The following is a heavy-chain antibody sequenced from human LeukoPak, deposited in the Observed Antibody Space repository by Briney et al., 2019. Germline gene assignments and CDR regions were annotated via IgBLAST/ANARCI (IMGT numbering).Heavy chain of an antibody. V-gene: IGHV1-69*13. CDR1: GGTFSSYA. D-gene: IGHD1-20*01. CDR3: ARGHNSHNWILDYFDY. CDR2: IIPIFGTA. J-gene: IGHJ4*02. Sequence: SVKVSCKASGGTFSSYAISWVRQAPGQGLEWMGGIIPIFGTANYAQKFQSRVTITADESTSTAYMELSSLRSEDTAVYYCARGHNSHNWILDYFDYWGQGTLVTVSS.